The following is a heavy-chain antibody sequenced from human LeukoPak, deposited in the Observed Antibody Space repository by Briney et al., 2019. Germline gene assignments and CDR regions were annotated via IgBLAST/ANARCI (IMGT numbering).Heavy chain of an antibody. J-gene: IGHJ4*02. Sequence: GGSLRLSCAASGFYFSNYAMTWVRQAPGKGLEWVSSVSGSGGSSYYPDSVKGRFTISRDNSKNTLYLQINSLRAEDTAVYYCAKDSSYSSGWPHYFDSWGQGTLVTVSS. CDR1: GFYFSNYA. D-gene: IGHD6-19*01. CDR3: AKDSSYSSGWPHYFDS. V-gene: IGHV3-23*01. CDR2: VSGSGGSS.